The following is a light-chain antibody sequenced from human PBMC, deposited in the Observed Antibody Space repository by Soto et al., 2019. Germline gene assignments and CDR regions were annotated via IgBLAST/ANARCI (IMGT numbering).Light chain of an antibody. J-gene: IGKJ1*01. CDR3: QQSYSTMAT. V-gene: IGKV1-39*01. CDR2: AAS. Sequence: DFQMTQSPSSLSASIGDIVTITCRASQSIRTYLNWYQQKPEKAPQLLIYAASRLQSGVPSRFSGSGSGTDFTLTISSLPPEDFATYYCQQSYSTMATFGQGTKVEIK. CDR1: QSIRTY.